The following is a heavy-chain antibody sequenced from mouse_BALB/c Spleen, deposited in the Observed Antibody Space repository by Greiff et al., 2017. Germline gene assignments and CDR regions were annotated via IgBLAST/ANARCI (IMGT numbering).Heavy chain of an antibody. V-gene: IGHV2-9*02. Sequence: VQRVESGPGLVAPSQSLSITCTVSGFSLTSYGVHWVRQPPGKGLEWLGVIWAGGSTNYNSALMSRLSISKDNSKSQVFLKMNSLQTDDTAMYYCARERGYYAMDYWGQGTSVTVSS. CDR3: ARERGYYAMDY. J-gene: IGHJ4*01. CDR1: GFSLTSYG. CDR2: IWAGGST.